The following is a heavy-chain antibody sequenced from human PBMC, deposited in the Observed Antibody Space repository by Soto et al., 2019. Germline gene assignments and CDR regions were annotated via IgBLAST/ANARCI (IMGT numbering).Heavy chain of an antibody. CDR3: ATDLYSGYVWFDP. V-gene: IGHV1-24*01. J-gene: IGHJ5*02. CDR1: GYTLTELS. Sequence: ASVKVSCKVSGYTLTELSMHWVRQAPGKGLEWMGVFYPEVGETIYAQKFQGRVTMTEDTSTDTAYMELSSLRSEDTAVYYCATDLYSGYVWFDPWGQGTLVTVSS. D-gene: IGHD5-12*01. CDR2: FYPEVGET.